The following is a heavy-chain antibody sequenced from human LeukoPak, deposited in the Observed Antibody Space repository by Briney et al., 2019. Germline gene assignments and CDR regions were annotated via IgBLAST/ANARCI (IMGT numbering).Heavy chain of an antibody. CDR2: ISSSGGTK. CDR1: AFTFSSYE. J-gene: IGHJ4*02. CDR3: AREWFKTHDY. Sequence: GGSLRLSCAASAFTFSSYEMNWVRQAPGKGLELVSYISSSGGTKHYADSVKGRFTISRDNAKNSLYLQMNSLRAEDTAVYYCAREWFKTHDYWGQGTLVTVSS. V-gene: IGHV3-48*03. D-gene: IGHD3-10*01.